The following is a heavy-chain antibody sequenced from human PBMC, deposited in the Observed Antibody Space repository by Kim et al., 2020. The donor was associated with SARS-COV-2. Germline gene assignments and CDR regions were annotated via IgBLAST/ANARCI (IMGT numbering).Heavy chain of an antibody. J-gene: IGHJ6*02. V-gene: IGHV3-30*04. CDR2: ISYDGRNT. CDR1: GFTFSSYA. CDR3: ARDLSPGYSSGWTYYYYGMDV. D-gene: IGHD6-19*01. Sequence: GGSLRLSCAASGFTFSSYAMHWVRQAPGKGLEWVAVISYDGRNTYYADSVKGRFTISRDNPKNTLYLQMNSLRAEDTAVYYCARDLSPGYSSGWTYYYYGMDVRGQETTVTVSS.